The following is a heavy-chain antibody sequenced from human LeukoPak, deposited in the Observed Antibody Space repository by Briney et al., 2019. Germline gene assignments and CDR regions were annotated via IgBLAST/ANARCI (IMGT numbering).Heavy chain of an antibody. CDR2: TNSDGYSI. D-gene: IGHD2-21*02. V-gene: IGHV3-74*03. CDR3: ARVHGVTPSY. Sequence: GGSLRLSCAASGFTFSSYWMHWVRQAPGKGLVWVARTNSDGYSITYADSVKGRFTISRDNAKKTLYLQMSSLRAEDTAVYYCARVHGVTPSYWGQGTLVTVSS. CDR1: GFTFSSYW. J-gene: IGHJ4*02.